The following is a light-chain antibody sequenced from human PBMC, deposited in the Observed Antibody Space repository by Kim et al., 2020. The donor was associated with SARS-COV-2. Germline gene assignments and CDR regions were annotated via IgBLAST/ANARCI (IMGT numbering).Light chain of an antibody. J-gene: IGKJ4*01. Sequence: PSVGDTVTIPCRPSQGIGNYLNWYQQKPGKAPNLLIYAASSLQSGVPSRFSGSGSGTDFTLTISSVQPEDFATYYCQQSYSLPVTFGGGTKVEIK. CDR3: QQSYSLPVT. CDR1: QGIGNY. CDR2: AAS. V-gene: IGKV1-39*01.